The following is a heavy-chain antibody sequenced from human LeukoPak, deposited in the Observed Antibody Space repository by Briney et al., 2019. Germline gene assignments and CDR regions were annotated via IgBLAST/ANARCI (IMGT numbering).Heavy chain of an antibody. CDR2: ITFTATYT. D-gene: IGHD2-21*01. CDR3: ARDLRGAHSA. V-gene: IGHV3-21*01. J-gene: IGHJ5*02. CDR1: GFTFSTYN. Sequence: GGSLRLSCAASGFTFSTYNMNWVRQAPGKGLEWVSSITFTATYTYYADSVKGRFTISRDNAQNSLYLRMNSLRAEDTAVYYCARDLRGAHSAWGQGILVTVSS.